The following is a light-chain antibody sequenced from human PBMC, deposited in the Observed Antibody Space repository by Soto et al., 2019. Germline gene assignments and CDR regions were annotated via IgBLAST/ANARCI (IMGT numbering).Light chain of an antibody. J-gene: IGKJ4*01. V-gene: IGKV3-20*01. Sequence: FVLTQSPGTLSLSPGERATLSCRASQTVRNNYLAWCQQKPGQAPRLLIYDASSRATGIPDRFSGGGSGTDFTLTISRLEPEDFAVYYCQQFSSYPLTFGGGTKVDIK. CDR1: QTVRNNY. CDR2: DAS. CDR3: QQFSSYPLT.